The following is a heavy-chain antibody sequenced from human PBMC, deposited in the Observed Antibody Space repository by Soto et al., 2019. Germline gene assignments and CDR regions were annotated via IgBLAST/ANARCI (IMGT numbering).Heavy chain of an antibody. CDR1: GGSISSTGYF. Sequence: QVQLQESGPGLVKPSQTLSLTCTVSGGSISSTGYFWTWIRQHPGKGLEWIGYIFYSGSTFHNPSLKSRVTISVDTSKNQFSLELSSVTAADTAVYYCAREAGSGDYFHYSVQGTLVTVSS. CDR2: IFYSGST. CDR3: AREAGSGDYFHY. D-gene: IGHD1-26*01. V-gene: IGHV4-31*03. J-gene: IGHJ4*02.